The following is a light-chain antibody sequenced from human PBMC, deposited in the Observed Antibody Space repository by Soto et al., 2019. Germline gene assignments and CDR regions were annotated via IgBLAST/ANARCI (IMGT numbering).Light chain of an antibody. CDR1: ISDVGNYNL. V-gene: IGLV2-23*02. CDR3: CSYATTSPVV. CDR2: EVT. Sequence: QSVLTQPASVSGSPGQSITISCTGTISDVGNYNLVSWYPQHPGKAPKLLIYEVTKRPSGVSNRFSGTKSGNTASLTISGLRAEDEADYYCCSYATTSPVVFGGGTQLTVL. J-gene: IGLJ2*01.